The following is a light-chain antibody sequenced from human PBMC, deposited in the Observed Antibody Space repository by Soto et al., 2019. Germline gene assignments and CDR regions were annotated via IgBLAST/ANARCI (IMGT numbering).Light chain of an antibody. J-gene: IGKJ4*01. CDR3: QQYHSYPVT. Sequence: DIQMTQSPSSLSASVGDTVTITCRASQGINDFLAWFQQKPGKAPKPLISAASSLQSGVPSKFSGSGSDRDFTLTISSLQPEDSATYYCQQYHSYPVTFGGGNKVEIK. CDR2: AAS. V-gene: IGKV1-16*02. CDR1: QGINDF.